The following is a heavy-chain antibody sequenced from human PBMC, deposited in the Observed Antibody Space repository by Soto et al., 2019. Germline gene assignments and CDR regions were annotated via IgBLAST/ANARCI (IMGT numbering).Heavy chain of an antibody. CDR1: GYSFTSYC. V-gene: IGHV5-51*01. D-gene: IGHD2-2*01. CDR3: ARGYCTTTICDPWFDP. CDR2: IYPGDSDT. Sequence: GESLKISCTGVGYSFTSYCIGLVLQMPGKGLEWMWIIYPGDSDTRYSPSFQGQVTIPADKSITTAYLQWSSLRASDTAMYYCARGYCTTTICDPWFDPWGQGTLVTVSS. J-gene: IGHJ5*02.